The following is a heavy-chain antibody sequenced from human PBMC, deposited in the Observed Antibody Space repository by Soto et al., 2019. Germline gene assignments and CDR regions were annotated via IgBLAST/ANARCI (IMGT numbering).Heavy chain of an antibody. CDR3: ATAGGIAAAGTIDY. D-gene: IGHD6-13*01. CDR1: GYTFTSYA. V-gene: IGHV1-3*01. CDR2: INAGNGNT. Sequence: ASVKVSCKASGYTFTSYAMHWVRQAPGQRLEWMGGINAGNGNTKYSRKFQGRVTITRDTSASTAYMELSSLRFEDTAVYYCATAGGIAAAGTIDYWGQGPLVNVS. J-gene: IGHJ4*02.